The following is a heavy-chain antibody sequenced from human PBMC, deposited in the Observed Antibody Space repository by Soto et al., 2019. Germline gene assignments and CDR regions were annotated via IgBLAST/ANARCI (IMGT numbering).Heavy chain of an antibody. CDR1: DGSISSYY. V-gene: IGHV4-59*01. CDR3: AGFSSGTYLFDL. D-gene: IGHD1-26*01. J-gene: IGHJ5*02. CDR2: IYGTGTT. Sequence: SETLSLTCTVSDGSISSYYWSWIRQPPGKGLEWIGYIYGTGTTNYSPSLTNRVTISVDMSKNQFSLRLSSVTAADTAVYYCAGFSSGTYLFDLWGQGTPVTSPQ.